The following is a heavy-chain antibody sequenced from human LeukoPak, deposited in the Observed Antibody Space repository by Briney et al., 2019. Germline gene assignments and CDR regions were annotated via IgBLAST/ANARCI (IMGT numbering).Heavy chain of an antibody. Sequence: GGSLRLSCAASGFTFSSYSMNWVRQAPGKGLEWVSSISSSSSYIYYADSMKGPFTISRDNAKHSLYLQMNSLRAEDTAVYYCASDLGAPYDILTGYDAFDIWGQGTRVTVSS. J-gene: IGHJ3*02. D-gene: IGHD3-9*01. CDR2: ISSSSSYI. CDR3: ASDLGAPYDILTGYDAFDI. CDR1: GFTFSSYS. V-gene: IGHV3-21*03.